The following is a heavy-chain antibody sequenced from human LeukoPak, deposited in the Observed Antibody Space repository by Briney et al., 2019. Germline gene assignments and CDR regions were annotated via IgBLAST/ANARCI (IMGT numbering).Heavy chain of an antibody. CDR3: ARESQFLVAAAGPNFDY. CDR2: IYYSGST. Sequence: SETLSLTCTVSGGSISSYYWSWIRQPPGKGLEWIGYIYYSGSTNYNPSLKSRVTISVDTSKNQFSLKLSSVTAADTAVYYCARESQFLVAAAGPNFDYWGQGTLVTVSS. CDR1: GGSISSYY. J-gene: IGHJ4*02. V-gene: IGHV4-59*12. D-gene: IGHD6-13*01.